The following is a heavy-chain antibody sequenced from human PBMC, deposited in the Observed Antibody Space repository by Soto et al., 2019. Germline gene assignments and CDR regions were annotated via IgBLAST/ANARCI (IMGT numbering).Heavy chain of an antibody. CDR3: ARVTIGARAEYFYYYGLDV. CDR2: INAGNGNT. CDR1: GYTFTNYA. D-gene: IGHD6-6*01. Sequence: ASVKVSCKASGYTFTNYAIQWVRQAPGQSLGWMGWINAGNGNTKFSQKFQGRVTITRDTSASTAYMELSSLRSEDTATYYCARVTIGARAEYFYYYGLDVWGQGTTVTVSS. J-gene: IGHJ6*02. V-gene: IGHV1-3*01.